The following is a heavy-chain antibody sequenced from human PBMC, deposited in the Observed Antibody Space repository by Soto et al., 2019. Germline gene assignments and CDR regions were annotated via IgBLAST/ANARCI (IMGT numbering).Heavy chain of an antibody. CDR2: IYYSGST. Sequence: QVQLQESGPGLVKPSETLSLTCTVSGGSITSYYWSWIRQPPGSGLEWIGYIYYSGSTNYNPSIKSRVTISVDTSNNQFSLKLSSVTAADTAVYYCARAGDYYDISGCFDYWGQGTLVTVSS. D-gene: IGHD3-22*01. J-gene: IGHJ4*02. V-gene: IGHV4-59*01. CDR3: ARAGDYYDISGCFDY. CDR1: GGSITSYY.